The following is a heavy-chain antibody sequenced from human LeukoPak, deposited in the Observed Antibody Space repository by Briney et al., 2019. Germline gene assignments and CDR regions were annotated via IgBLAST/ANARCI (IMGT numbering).Heavy chain of an antibody. CDR1: GGSISNYY. Sequence: PSETLSLTCTVSGGSISNYYWSWIRQPPGKGLEWIGYIYYSRSTNYNPSLKSRVTISVDTSKNQFSLKLSSVTAADTAMYYCARAVRPPGTTLWFDPWGQGTLVTVSS. J-gene: IGHJ5*02. V-gene: IGHV4-59*01. CDR3: ARAVRPPGTTLWFDP. D-gene: IGHD1-7*01. CDR2: IYYSRST.